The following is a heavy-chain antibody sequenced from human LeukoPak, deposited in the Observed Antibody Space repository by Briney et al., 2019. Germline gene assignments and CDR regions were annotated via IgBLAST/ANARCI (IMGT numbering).Heavy chain of an antibody. J-gene: IGHJ5*02. CDR2: MNPNTGNT. Sequence: ASVKVSCKAPGYTFNSYDINWVRQATGQGLEWMGWMNPNTGNTGYGERFQGRVTMTRDNSISTAYMELNSLTSEDTAVYYCARGGAGTYYKRDGWFDPWGQGTVVTVSS. V-gene: IGHV1-8*01. D-gene: IGHD3-10*01. CDR1: GYTFNSYD. CDR3: ARGGAGTYYKRDGWFDP.